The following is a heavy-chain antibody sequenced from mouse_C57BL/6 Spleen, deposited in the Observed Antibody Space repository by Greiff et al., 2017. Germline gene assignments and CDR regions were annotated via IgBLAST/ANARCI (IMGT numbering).Heavy chain of an antibody. CDR3: ARHADYYGSSYDWYFDV. D-gene: IGHD1-1*01. CDR2: ISGGGGNT. V-gene: IGHV5-9*01. Sequence: EVMLVESGGGLVKPGGSLKLSCAASGFTFSSYTMSWVRQTPEKRLAWVATISGGGGNTYYPDSVKGRFTSARDNAKNTLYLQMSSLRSEDTALYYCARHADYYGSSYDWYFDVWGTGTTVTVSS. J-gene: IGHJ1*03. CDR1: GFTFSSYT.